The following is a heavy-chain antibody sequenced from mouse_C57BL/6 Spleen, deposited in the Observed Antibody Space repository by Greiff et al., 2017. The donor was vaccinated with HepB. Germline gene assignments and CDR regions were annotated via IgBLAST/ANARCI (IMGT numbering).Heavy chain of an antibody. V-gene: IGHV14-4*01. J-gene: IGHJ3*01. CDR2: IDPENGDT. D-gene: IGHD1-3*01. Sequence: EVKVVESGAELVRPGASVKLSCTASGFNIKDDYMHWVKQRPEQGLEWIGWIDPENGDTEYASKFQGKATITADTSSNTAYLQLSSLTSEDTAVYYCTPLKAWFAYWGQGTLVTVSA. CDR1: GFNIKDDY. CDR3: TPLKAWFAY.